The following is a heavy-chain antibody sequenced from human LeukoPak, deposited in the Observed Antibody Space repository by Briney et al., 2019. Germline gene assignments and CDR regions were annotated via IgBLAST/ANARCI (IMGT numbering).Heavy chain of an antibody. CDR3: ARGVDIVATTFDY. CDR2: IYHSGST. J-gene: IGHJ4*02. CDR1: GGSMSSYY. V-gene: IGHV4-59*12. Sequence: SETLSLTCSVSGGSMSSYYWSWIRQSPGKGLEWIGYIYHSGSTDYNSSLKSRVTISEDTSKNQFSLKLSSVTAADTAVYYCARGVDIVATTFDYWGQGTLVTVSS. D-gene: IGHD5-12*01.